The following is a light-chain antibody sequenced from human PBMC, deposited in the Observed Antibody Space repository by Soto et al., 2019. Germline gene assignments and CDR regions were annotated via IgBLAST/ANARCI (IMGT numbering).Light chain of an antibody. J-gene: IGLJ2*01. CDR1: AGAVTSGDY. Sequence: QTVVTQEPSLTVSPGGTVTLTCASSAGAVTSGDYPNWFQQKPGQAPTALIYAITNSHSWTTARFSGSLLGGKAALTLSDVQPEDEADYYCLLYFGGVPVFGGGTKLTVL. V-gene: IGLV7-43*01. CDR2: AIT. CDR3: LLYFGGVPV.